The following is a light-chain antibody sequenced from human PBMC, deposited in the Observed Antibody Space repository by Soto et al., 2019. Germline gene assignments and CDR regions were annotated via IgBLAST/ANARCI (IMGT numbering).Light chain of an antibody. CDR2: EVT. CDR1: TSDVGGYNY. CDR3: SSYTSSNNVV. V-gene: IGLV2-14*01. Sequence: QSVLTQPASVSGSPGQSITISCTGTTSDVGGYNYVSWYQQHPGKAPKLVIFEVTNRPSGVSNRFSGSKSGNTASLSISGLQAEDEGTFYCSSYTSSNNVVFGGGTKLTVL. J-gene: IGLJ2*01.